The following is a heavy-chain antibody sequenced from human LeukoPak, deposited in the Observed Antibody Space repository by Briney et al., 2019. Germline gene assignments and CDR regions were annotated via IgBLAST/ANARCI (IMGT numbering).Heavy chain of an antibody. CDR1: GDSISSSNCY. Sequence: PSETLSLTCTVSGDSISSSNCYWGWIRQPPGKGLEWIGSIYFSGGTYYNASLKSRVTISVDTSKNQFSLKLSSVTAADTAVYYCAGSHSGSYPNWFDPWGQGTLVTVSS. J-gene: IGHJ5*02. V-gene: IGHV4-39*07. CDR2: IYFSGGT. D-gene: IGHD1-26*01. CDR3: AGSHSGSYPNWFDP.